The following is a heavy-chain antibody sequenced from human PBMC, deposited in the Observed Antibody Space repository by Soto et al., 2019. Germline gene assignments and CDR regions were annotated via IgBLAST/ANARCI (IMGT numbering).Heavy chain of an antibody. CDR1: GFTFSNYA. J-gene: IGHJ4*02. CDR2: ISYDGSNK. Sequence: PGGSLRLSCAASGFTFSNYAMHWVRQAPGKGLEWVAVISYDGSNKYHADSVRGRFTISRDNSKNTLYLQVNSLRADDTAVYYCARDFPSSTVTTWDYWGQGTLVTVSS. D-gene: IGHD4-17*01. CDR3: ARDFPSSTVTTWDY. V-gene: IGHV3-30-3*01.